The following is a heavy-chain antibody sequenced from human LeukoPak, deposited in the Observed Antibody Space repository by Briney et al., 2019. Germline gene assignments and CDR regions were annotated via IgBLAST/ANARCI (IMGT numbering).Heavy chain of an antibody. CDR3: AKYGNSGWVIDN. CDR1: GGSIGSDY. J-gene: IGHJ4*02. CDR2: IYYTGGT. V-gene: IGHV4-59*08. D-gene: IGHD6-19*01. Sequence: SETLSLTCTVSGGSIGSDYWTWIRQPPGKGLEYIGYIYYTGGTNYNPSLKSRVTISVDTSKNQFSLRLSSVTAADTAVYFCAKYGNSGWVIDNWGQGTLVTVSS.